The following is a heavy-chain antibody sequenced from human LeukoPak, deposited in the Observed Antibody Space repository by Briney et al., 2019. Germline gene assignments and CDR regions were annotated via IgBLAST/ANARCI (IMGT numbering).Heavy chain of an antibody. CDR3: ARDVRGGLGD. D-gene: IGHD2-15*01. CDR1: EFSFFTYW. V-gene: IGHV3-7*01. J-gene: IGHJ4*02. CDR2: IKQDGSEK. Sequence: GGSLRLSCAASEFSFFTYWMSWVRQAPGKGLEWVANIKQDGSEKYYVDSVKGRFTISRDNAKNSLYLQMNSLRAEDTAVYYCARDVRGGLGDWGQGTLVTVSS.